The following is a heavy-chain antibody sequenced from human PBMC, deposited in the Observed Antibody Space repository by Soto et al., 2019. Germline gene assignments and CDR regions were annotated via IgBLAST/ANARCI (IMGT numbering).Heavy chain of an antibody. Sequence: SETLSLTCTVSYASIRGYYWSWIRQPPGKGLEWIGYFHYSGISNYNSSLKSRVTMSLDTSKNQFSLKLSSVSAADTAIYYCARGASNWQYFDYWGQGALVTVSS. J-gene: IGHJ4*02. CDR3: ARGASNWQYFDY. CDR2: FHYSGIS. V-gene: IGHV4-59*01. D-gene: IGHD4-4*01. CDR1: YASIRGYY.